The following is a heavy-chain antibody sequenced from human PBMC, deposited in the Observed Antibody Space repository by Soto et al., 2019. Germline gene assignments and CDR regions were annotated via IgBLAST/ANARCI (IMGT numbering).Heavy chain of an antibody. J-gene: IGHJ4*02. V-gene: IGHV3-74*01. CDR3: ATAEVDY. Sequence: EVPLVESGGGLVQPGGSLRLSCAASGFNFGNNWMHWVRQAPGKGLEWVSRMNSDGRTTNYADSVKGRFTVSRDNAKNTLYLQMNSLRAEDTAVYYCATAEVDYWGPGTLVTVSS. CDR2: MNSDGRTT. CDR1: GFNFGNNW.